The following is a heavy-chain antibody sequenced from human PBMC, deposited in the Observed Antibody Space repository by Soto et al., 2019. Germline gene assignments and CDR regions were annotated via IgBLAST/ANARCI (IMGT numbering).Heavy chain of an antibody. Sequence: MQLVQSGPEVKKPGTSLRVSCEASGFDFRNFGIQWVRQVQGQGLEWMGWIVVANGRTNYAPKFQGRLTISRDMSTSTAYMDLRDVRPEDTAIYYCSTERPDIGIGWPAWGQGTTVTVSS. CDR3: STERPDIGIGWPA. V-gene: IGHV1-58*02. D-gene: IGHD2-15*01. CDR2: IVVANGRT. CDR1: GFDFRNFG. J-gene: IGHJ6*02.